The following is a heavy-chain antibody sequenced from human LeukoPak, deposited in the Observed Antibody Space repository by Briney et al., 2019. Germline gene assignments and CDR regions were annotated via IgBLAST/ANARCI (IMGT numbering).Heavy chain of an antibody. CDR1: GYTFTSYY. CDR2: INPSGGST. Sequence: GASVKVSCKASGYTFTSYYMHWVRQAPGQGLEWMGIINPSGGSTSYAQKFQGRVTMTRDTSTSTVYMELSSLRSEDTAVYYCARRFYYDSSGYLPEDYFDYWGQGTLVTVSS. CDR3: ARRFYYDSSGYLPEDYFDY. J-gene: IGHJ4*02. D-gene: IGHD3-22*01. V-gene: IGHV1-46*01.